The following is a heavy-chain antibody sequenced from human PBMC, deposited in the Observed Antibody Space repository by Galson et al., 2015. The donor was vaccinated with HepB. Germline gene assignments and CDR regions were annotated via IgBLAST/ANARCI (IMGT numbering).Heavy chain of an antibody. CDR3: ARDKESEGRFGFWSGYYNPYNWVDP. Sequence: SLRLSCAASGFTFSSYAMHWVRQAPGKGLEWVAVISYDGSNKYYADSVKGRFTISRDNSKNTLYLQMNSLRAEDTAVYYRARDKESEGRFGFWSGYYNPYNWVDPWGQGTLVTVSS. V-gene: IGHV3-30-3*01. J-gene: IGHJ5*02. CDR2: ISYDGSNK. CDR1: GFTFSSYA. D-gene: IGHD3-3*01.